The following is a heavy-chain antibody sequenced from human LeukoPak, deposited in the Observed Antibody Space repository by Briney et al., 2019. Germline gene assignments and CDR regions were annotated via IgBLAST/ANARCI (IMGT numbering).Heavy chain of an antibody. J-gene: IGHJ4*02. Sequence: PGRSLRLSCTASGFTFDDYAMHWVRQAPGKGLEWVSSINWNSGIIDYADSVKGRFTISRDNAKNSLYLQMNSLRAEDMALYYCAKMGRFASGWSEFDYWGQGTLVTVSS. D-gene: IGHD6-19*01. CDR2: INWNSGII. CDR3: AKMGRFASGWSEFDY. CDR1: GFTFDDYA. V-gene: IGHV3-9*03.